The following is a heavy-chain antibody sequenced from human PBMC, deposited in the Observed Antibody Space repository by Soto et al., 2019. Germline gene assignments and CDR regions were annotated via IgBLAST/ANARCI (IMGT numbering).Heavy chain of an antibody. D-gene: IGHD2-15*01. Sequence: ASVKVSCKASGYTFTSYGISWVRQAPGQGLEWMGWISAYNGNTNYAQKLQGRVTMTTDTSTSTAYMQLRSLRSDDTAVYYFARICSDRRGWLHDYWGQGTLVTVSS. CDR3: ARICSDRRGWLHDY. V-gene: IGHV1-18*04. J-gene: IGHJ4*02. CDR1: GYTFTSYG. CDR2: ISAYNGNT.